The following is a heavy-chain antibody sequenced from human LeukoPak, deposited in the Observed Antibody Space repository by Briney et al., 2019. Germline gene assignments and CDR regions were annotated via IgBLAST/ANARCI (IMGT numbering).Heavy chain of an antibody. CDR1: GFTFSNYW. V-gene: IGHV3-7*02. Sequence: GRSLRLSCAASGFTFSNYWMSWVRRAPGKGLEWEANINQDGSEKYYVDSVKGRFTISRDNAKSSLYLQMNSLRAEDTGVYYCARGTGSDSWYIDYWGQGTLVSVSS. CDR2: INQDGSEK. CDR3: ARGTGSDSWYIDY. J-gene: IGHJ4*02. D-gene: IGHD6-13*01.